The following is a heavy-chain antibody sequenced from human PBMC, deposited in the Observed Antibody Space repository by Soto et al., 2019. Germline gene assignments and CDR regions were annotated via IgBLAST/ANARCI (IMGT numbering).Heavy chain of an antibody. D-gene: IGHD3-22*01. V-gene: IGHV5-51*01. CDR1: GYSFTTYW. CDR2: IYPGDSDT. CDR3: ARQAYHFDSYSLGY. Sequence: LKISCKASGYSFTTYWIGWVRQMPGKGLEWMGIIYPGDSDTRFSPSFQGQVTISVDKSIHTAYLQWSSLKASDSAMYYCARQAYHFDSYSLGYWGQGTLVTVSS. J-gene: IGHJ4*02.